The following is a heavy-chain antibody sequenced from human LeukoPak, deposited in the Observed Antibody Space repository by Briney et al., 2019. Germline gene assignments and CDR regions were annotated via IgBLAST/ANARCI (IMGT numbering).Heavy chain of an antibody. CDR3: ARDEVPLAPSYYYYYGMDV. D-gene: IGHD3-10*01. CDR2: IKQDGSEK. CDR1: GFTFSSYW. J-gene: IGHJ6*02. Sequence: GGSLRLSCAASGFTFSSYWMSWVRQAPGKGLEWVANIKQDGSEKYYVDSVKGRFTISRDNAMNSLYLQMNSLRAEDTAVYYCARDEVPLAPSYYYYYGMDVWGQGTTVTVSS. V-gene: IGHV3-7*01.